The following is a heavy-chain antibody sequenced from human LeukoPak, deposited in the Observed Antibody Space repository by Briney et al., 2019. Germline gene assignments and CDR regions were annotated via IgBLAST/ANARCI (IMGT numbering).Heavy chain of an antibody. CDR2: IIPIFGTA. CDR3: ARDGKAATDAFDI. J-gene: IGHJ3*02. D-gene: IGHD2-15*01. CDR1: GYSFSSYY. V-gene: IGHV1-69*13. Sequence: ASVRVSCKASGYSFSSYYMQWVRQAPGQGLEWMGGIIPIFGTANYAQKFQGRVTITADESTSTAYMELSSLRSEDTAVYYCARDGKAATDAFDIWGQGTMVTVSS.